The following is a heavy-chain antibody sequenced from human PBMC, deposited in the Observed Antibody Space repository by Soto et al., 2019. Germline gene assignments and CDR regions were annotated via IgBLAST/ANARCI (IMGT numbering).Heavy chain of an antibody. CDR2: IYYSEST. D-gene: IGHD3-3*01. CDR3: ARAYDIWSAYLAY. V-gene: IGHV4-59*01. J-gene: IGHJ4*01. Sequence: PRKGVERVGYIYYSESTNYNPSLKTRVTISVDTSKNQCSLKLTSVTDVDTAVYYCARAYDIWSAYLAYWGHGTLVTVST.